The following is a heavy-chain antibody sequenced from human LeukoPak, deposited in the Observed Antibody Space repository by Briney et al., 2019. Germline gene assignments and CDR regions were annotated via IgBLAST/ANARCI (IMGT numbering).Heavy chain of an antibody. D-gene: IGHD2-2*01. V-gene: IGHV4-38-2*01. CDR3: ARLLKLLSPYFDY. Sequence: KSSETLSLTCAVSGYSISSGYYWGWIRQPPGKGLEWIGSIYHGGSTYYNPSLKSRVTISVDTSKNQFSLKLSSVTAADTAVYYCARLLKLLSPYFDYWGQGTLVTVSS. J-gene: IGHJ4*02. CDR2: IYHGGST. CDR1: GYSISSGYY.